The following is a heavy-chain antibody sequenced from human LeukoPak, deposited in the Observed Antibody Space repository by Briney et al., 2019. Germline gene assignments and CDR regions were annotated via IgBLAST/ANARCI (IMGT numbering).Heavy chain of an antibody. CDR3: ARETVTTGADY. CDR1: GFTVSSNY. J-gene: IGHJ4*02. D-gene: IGHD4-17*01. V-gene: IGHV3-53*01. Sequence: PGRSLRLSCAASGFTVSSNYVSWVRQAPGKGLEWVSVIYSGGSTYYADSVKGRFTISRDNSKNTLYLQMNSLRAEDTAVYYCARETVTTGADYWGQGTLVTVSS. CDR2: IYSGGST.